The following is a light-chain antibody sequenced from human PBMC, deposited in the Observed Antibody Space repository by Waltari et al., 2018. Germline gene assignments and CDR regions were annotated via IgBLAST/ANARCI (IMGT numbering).Light chain of an antibody. V-gene: IGLV2-14*01. Sequence: QSALTQPAPVSGSPGQSITLSSTATSSPVGGSTYFSWFQQHPGKAPKLMIYDVSKRPSGVSNRFSASKSGNTASLTISGLQAEDEADYYCSSYTSSGTWVFGGGTKLTVL. CDR2: DVS. CDR1: SSPVGGSTY. CDR3: SSYTSSGTWV. J-gene: IGLJ3*02.